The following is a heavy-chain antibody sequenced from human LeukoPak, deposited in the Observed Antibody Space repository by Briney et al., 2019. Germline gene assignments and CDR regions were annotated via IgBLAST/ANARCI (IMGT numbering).Heavy chain of an antibody. CDR1: GFTFSSYA. CDR2: IKQDGGQI. J-gene: IGHJ4*02. V-gene: IGHV3-7*01. D-gene: IGHD4-17*01. Sequence: PGRSLRLSCAASGFTFSSYAMHWVRQAPGKGLEWVANIKQDGGQIYYLESVKGRFTVSRDNAKNSLYLQMNSLRAEDTAVYYCARLGARQMLEYWGQGTLVTVSS. CDR3: ARLGARQMLEY.